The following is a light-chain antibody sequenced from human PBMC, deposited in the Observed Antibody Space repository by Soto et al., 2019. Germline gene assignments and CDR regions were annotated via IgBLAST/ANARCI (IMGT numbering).Light chain of an antibody. V-gene: IGKV3-20*01. CDR1: QSLTSDY. J-gene: IGKJ1*01. Sequence: EIVLTQSPGTLSLSPWERATLSCRASQSLTSDYLAWYQQKPGQTPRLLIHGASSRATGIPDRFSGSGSGTDFTLTISRLEPEDSAVYYCQQSGRPFGQGTKVDI. CDR3: QQSGRP. CDR2: GAS.